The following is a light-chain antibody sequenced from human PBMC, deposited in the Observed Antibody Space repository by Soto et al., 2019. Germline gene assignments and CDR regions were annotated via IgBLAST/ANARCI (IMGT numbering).Light chain of an antibody. V-gene: IGKV3-15*01. CDR1: QRIDTS. CDR2: NAA. CDR3: QQYGMSPPGLN. J-gene: IGKJ4*01. Sequence: EIVMTQSPATLSVSPGERATLSCRASQRIDTSLAWYQQRPGQAPRLLLYNAATRATGIPARFSGRGFGTEFTLTISSLQSEDFALYYCQQYGMSPPGLNFGGGTKVEVK.